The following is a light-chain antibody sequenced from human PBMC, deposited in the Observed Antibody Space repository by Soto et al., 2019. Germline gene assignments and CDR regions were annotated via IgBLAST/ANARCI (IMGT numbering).Light chain of an antibody. CDR2: DAS. CDR1: QSVSSSY. Sequence: EIVLTQSPCTLSFSPGERATLACVASQSVSSSYLAWYQQKPGQAPRLLIYDASNRATGIPARFSGSGSGTEFSLTISSLQSEDFAVYSCQQYGDWPGAFGGGTKVDIK. V-gene: IGKV3-20*01. J-gene: IGKJ4*01. CDR3: QQYGDWPGA.